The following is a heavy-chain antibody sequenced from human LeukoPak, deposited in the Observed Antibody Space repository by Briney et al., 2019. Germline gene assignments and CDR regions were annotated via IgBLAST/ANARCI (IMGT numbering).Heavy chain of an antibody. CDR3: ASSIAARPDYYFDY. CDR2: IYYSGRT. CDR1: GGSISSYY. D-gene: IGHD6-6*01. Sequence: SETLSLTCTVSGGSISSYYWSWLRQPPGKGLEWIGYIYYSGRTNYNPSLKSRVTISVDTSKNQFSLKLSSVPAADTAVYYCASSIAARPDYYFDYWGQGTLVTVSS. V-gene: IGHV4-59*01. J-gene: IGHJ4*02.